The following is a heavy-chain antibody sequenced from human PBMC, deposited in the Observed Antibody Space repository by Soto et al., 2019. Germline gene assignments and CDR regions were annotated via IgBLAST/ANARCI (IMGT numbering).Heavy chain of an antibody. J-gene: IGHJ4*02. Sequence: GSLRLSCAASGFIFSNAWMSWVRQAPGKGLEWVGRIKSKTNGGTTDYAAPVRGRFSISRDDSKNTLYLQMNSLKTEDTAVYYCTTDDPINRYWGQGTLVTVSS. V-gene: IGHV3-15*01. CDR1: GFIFSNAW. CDR3: TTDDPINRY. CDR2: IKSKTNGGTT.